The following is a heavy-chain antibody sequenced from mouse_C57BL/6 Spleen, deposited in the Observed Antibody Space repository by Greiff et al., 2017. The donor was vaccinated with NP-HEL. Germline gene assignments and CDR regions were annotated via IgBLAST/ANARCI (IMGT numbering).Heavy chain of an antibody. CDR2: IDPGDGDT. CDR3: AKVLRCEGAMDY. CDR1: GFTFTGYC. J-gene: IGHJ4*01. V-gene: IGHV14-1*01. Sequence: VQLQESGAELVRPGASVKLSCTASGFTFTGYCMHWVKQRPEQGLEWIGRIDPGDGDTDYAPKFKGKATMTVDTSSNTAYLQLSSLTSEDTADYYSAKVLRCEGAMDYWGKGTTVTVSS. D-gene: IGHD1-1*01.